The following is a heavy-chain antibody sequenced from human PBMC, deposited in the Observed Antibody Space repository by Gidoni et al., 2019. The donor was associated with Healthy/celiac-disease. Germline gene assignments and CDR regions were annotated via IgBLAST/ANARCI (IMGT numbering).Heavy chain of an antibody. Sequence: EVQLLESGGGLVQPGGSLRLSFASSGFTFSSDAISGVRQAPGKGLEWGSVISGSGGSTYYADSVKGRFTISRDNSKNTLYLQMNSLRAEDTAVYYCAKGIRYCSSTSCQNDAFDIWGQGTMVTVSS. J-gene: IGHJ3*02. V-gene: IGHV3-23*01. CDR2: ISGSGGST. D-gene: IGHD2-2*01. CDR1: GFTFSSDA. CDR3: AKGIRYCSSTSCQNDAFDI.